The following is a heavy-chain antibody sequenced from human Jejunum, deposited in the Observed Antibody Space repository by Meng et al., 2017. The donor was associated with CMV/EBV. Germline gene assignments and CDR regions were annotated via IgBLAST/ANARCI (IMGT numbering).Heavy chain of an antibody. V-gene: IGHV3-49*04. CDR2: IRSTAYGGTT. Sequence: GDDARSWVREAQGKGLEWLGFIRSTAYGGTTEYAASVKGRITITRDDSKTIAYLQINNLNTEDTAVYYCTRDHGYHDTRGRCYFDYWGQGTLVTVSS. CDR3: TRDHGYHDTRGRCYFDY. CDR1: GDDA. D-gene: IGHD3-22*01. J-gene: IGHJ4*02.